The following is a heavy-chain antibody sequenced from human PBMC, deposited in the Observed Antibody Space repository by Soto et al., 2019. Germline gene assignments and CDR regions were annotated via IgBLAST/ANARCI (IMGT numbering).Heavy chain of an antibody. V-gene: IGHV3-48*01. Sequence: GGSLRLSCAASGFTFSSYSMNWVRQAPGKGLEWVSYISSSSSTIYYADSVKGRFTISRDDAKETLYLQMNSLRVDDTAVYYCAKDGVARNGVWDWFDSWGQGTLVTVSS. D-gene: IGHD6-19*01. J-gene: IGHJ5*01. CDR1: GFTFSSYS. CDR2: ISSSSSTI. CDR3: AKDGVARNGVWDWFDS.